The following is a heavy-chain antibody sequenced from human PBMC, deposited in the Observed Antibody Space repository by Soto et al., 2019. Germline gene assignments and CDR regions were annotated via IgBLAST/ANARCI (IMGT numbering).Heavy chain of an antibody. J-gene: IGHJ4*02. CDR3: ARGYVGIAVVGTGYYFDY. CDR2: IIPIFGTA. CDR1: GGTFSSYA. Sequence: QVQLVQSGAEVKKPGSSVKVSCKASGGTFSSYAISWLRQAPGQGLEWMGGIIPIFGTANYAQKFQGRVTITADEPSSTDYIALGGLGSEDTAVYYCARGYVGIAVVGTGYYFDYWGQGTLVTASS. V-gene: IGHV1-69*01. D-gene: IGHD6-19*01.